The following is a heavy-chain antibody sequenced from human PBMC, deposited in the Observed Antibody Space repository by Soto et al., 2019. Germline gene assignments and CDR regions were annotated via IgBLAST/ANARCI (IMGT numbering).Heavy chain of an antibody. CDR3: ARSVLVVSTDYYYMDV. CDR2: IYPGDSDT. J-gene: IGHJ6*03. V-gene: IGHV5-51*01. Sequence: GESLKICCKVSGYSFTSHWIGWVRQMPGKGLEWMGIIYPGDSDTRYSPSFQGQVTISADKSISTAYLQWSSLKASDTAMYYCARSVLVVSTDYYYMDVWGKGTTVTVSS. CDR1: GYSFTSHW. D-gene: IGHD2-8*02.